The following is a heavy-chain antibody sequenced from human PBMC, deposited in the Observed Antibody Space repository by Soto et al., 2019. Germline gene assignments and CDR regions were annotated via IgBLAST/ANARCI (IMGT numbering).Heavy chain of an antibody. V-gene: IGHV3-23*01. CDR1: GFTFSSYA. CDR2: ISGSGGST. D-gene: IGHD3-3*01. Sequence: PGGSLRLSCAASGFTFSSYAMSWVRQAPGKELEWVSAISGSGGSTYYADSVKGRFTISRDNSKNTLYLQMNSLRAEDTAVYYCAKEPELRFLEWSKIFQHWGQGTLVTVSS. J-gene: IGHJ1*01. CDR3: AKEPELRFLEWSKIFQH.